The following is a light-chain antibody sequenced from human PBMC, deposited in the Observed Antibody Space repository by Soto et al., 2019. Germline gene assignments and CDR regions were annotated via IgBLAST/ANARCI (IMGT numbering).Light chain of an antibody. Sequence: DIQMTQSPSTLSASVGDRVTITCRASQSVSNWLAGYQQKPGKAPELLIYDASSLESGVPSRFSGSGSGTEFTLIISGRQPEDFATYFCQQYHSYAWTFGQGTKVEIK. CDR3: QQYHSYAWT. J-gene: IGKJ1*01. CDR1: QSVSNW. V-gene: IGKV1-5*01. CDR2: DAS.